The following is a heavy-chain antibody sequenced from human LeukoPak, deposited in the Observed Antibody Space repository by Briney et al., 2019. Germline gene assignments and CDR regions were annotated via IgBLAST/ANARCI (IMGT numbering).Heavy chain of an antibody. CDR3: VKVRGRARVGYFDY. CDR1: GFTFSSSW. CDR2: INKDGSVT. D-gene: IGHD1-26*01. Sequence: GGSLRLSCAASGFTFSSSWIHWVRQAQGKGLVWVSRINKDGSVTDYAESVKGRFSISRDNAKNTLYLQMNGLRVEDTAIYYCVKVRGRARVGYFDYWGQGTLVTVSS. J-gene: IGHJ4*02. V-gene: IGHV3-74*01.